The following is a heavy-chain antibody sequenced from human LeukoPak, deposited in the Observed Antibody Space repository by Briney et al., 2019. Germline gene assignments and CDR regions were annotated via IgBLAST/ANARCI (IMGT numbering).Heavy chain of an antibody. J-gene: IGHJ6*02. CDR3: AKDSSTSNYYYGLDV. CDR1: GFTFSSYG. Sequence: GGSLRLSCAVSGFTFSSYGVHWVRQAPGKGLEWVSYISYDGASKYYADSVKGRFTISRDNSENTLYLQMNSLRGDDTGVYFCAKDSSTSNYYYGLDVWGQGTTVTVSS. CDR2: ISYDGASK. D-gene: IGHD2-2*01. V-gene: IGHV3-30*02.